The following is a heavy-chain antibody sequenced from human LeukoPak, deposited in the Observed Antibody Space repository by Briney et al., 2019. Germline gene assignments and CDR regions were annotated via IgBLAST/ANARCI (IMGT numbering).Heavy chain of an antibody. CDR1: GYTFTSYG. J-gene: IGHJ4*02. CDR2: ISAYNGNT. Sequence: ASVKVFCKASGYTFTSYGISWVRQAPGQGLEWMGWISAYNGNTNYAQKLQGRVTMTTDTSTSTAYMELRSLRSDDTAVYYCARDWGCSSTSCRYYYDSSGTPIFDYWGQGTLVTVSS. V-gene: IGHV1-18*01. CDR3: ARDWGCSSTSCRYYYDSSGTPIFDY. D-gene: IGHD3-22*01.